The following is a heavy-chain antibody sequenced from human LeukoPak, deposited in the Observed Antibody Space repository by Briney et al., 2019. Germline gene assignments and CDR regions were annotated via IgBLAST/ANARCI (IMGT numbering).Heavy chain of an antibody. Sequence: PGGSLRLSCAASGFTLSSSWMSWVRQAPGKGLEWVANIKEDGSEKYYVDSVKGRFTISRDNAKNSLYLQMNSLRAEDTAVYYCPRKYDSSGYFDYWGRGTLVTVSS. CDR2: IKEDGSEK. V-gene: IGHV3-7*03. CDR3: PRKYDSSGYFDY. J-gene: IGHJ4*02. CDR1: GFTLSSSW. D-gene: IGHD6-25*01.